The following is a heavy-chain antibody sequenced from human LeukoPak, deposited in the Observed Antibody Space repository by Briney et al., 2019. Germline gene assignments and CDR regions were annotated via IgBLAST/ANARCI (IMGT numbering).Heavy chain of an antibody. Sequence: GGSLRLSCAASGFTFSNHGMHWVRLAPGKGLEWVAFIRNDGSDKYYGASVKGRFTISRDNPKNTVYLQMNSLRGEDTAEYYCAKALRGDYDRFDYWGQGTLVTVSS. CDR2: IRNDGSDK. D-gene: IGHD4-17*01. CDR1: GFTFSNHG. CDR3: AKALRGDYDRFDY. J-gene: IGHJ4*02. V-gene: IGHV3-30*02.